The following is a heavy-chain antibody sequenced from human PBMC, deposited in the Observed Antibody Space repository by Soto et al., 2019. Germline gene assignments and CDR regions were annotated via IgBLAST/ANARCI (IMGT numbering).Heavy chain of an antibody. Sequence: GGSLRLSCAASGFTFSSYAMHWVRQAPGKGLEWVAVISYDGSNKYYADSVKGRFTISRDNSKNTLYLQMNSLRAEDTAVYYCARSVEGRTDYYYSSGYDAFDIWGQGTMVTVSS. D-gene: IGHD3-22*01. J-gene: IGHJ3*02. V-gene: IGHV3-30*04. CDR1: GFTFSSYA. CDR2: ISYDGSNK. CDR3: ARSVEGRTDYYYSSGYDAFDI.